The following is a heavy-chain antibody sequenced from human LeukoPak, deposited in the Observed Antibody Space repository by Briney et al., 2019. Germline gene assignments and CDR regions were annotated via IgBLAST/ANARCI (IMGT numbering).Heavy chain of an antibody. J-gene: IGHJ4*02. Sequence: SETLSLTCTVSGGSISSSSYCWGWIRQPPGKGLEWIGSIYYSGSTYYNPSLKSRVTISVDTSKNQFSLKLSSVTAADTAVYYCATFPTYYYGSGSRGYFDYWGQGTLVTASS. CDR2: IYYSGST. V-gene: IGHV4-39*01. CDR3: ATFPTYYYGSGSRGYFDY. CDR1: GGSISSSSYC. D-gene: IGHD3-10*01.